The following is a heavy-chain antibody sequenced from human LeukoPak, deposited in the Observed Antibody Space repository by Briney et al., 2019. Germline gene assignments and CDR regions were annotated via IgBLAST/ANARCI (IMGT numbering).Heavy chain of an antibody. V-gene: IGHV1-69*13. CDR2: IIPIFGTA. J-gene: IGHJ3*02. Sequence: SVKVSCKASGGTFSSYAISWVRRAPGQGLEWMGGIIPIFGTANYAQKFQGRVTITADESTSTAYMELSSLRSEDTAVYYCARGGLSIVVVPAAIAFDIWGQGTMVTVSS. CDR3: ARGGLSIVVVPAAIAFDI. D-gene: IGHD2-2*02. CDR1: GGTFSSYA.